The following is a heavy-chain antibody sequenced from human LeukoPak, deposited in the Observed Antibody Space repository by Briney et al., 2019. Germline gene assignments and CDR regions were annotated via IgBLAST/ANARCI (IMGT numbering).Heavy chain of an antibody. J-gene: IGHJ6*03. Sequence: PSETLSLTCTVSGDSISNYYWSWIRQPAGKGLEWIGRIYNIRTREFTHYTPSLKSRVTMSIDTSKNHCSLKLCAVTAAHTAVYYCARGMYYYYYYMDVWGKGTTVTVSS. CDR1: GDSISNYY. CDR3: ARGMYYYYYYMDV. V-gene: IGHV4-4*07. CDR2: IYNIRTREFT.